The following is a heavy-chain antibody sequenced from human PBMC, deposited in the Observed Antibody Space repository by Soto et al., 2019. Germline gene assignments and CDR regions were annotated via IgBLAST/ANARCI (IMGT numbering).Heavy chain of an antibody. CDR1: GFTFSSYS. CDR3: ARDRWELGHYYFDY. CDR2: ISSSSSTI. Sequence: EVQLVESGGGLVQPGGSLRLSCAASGFTFSSYSMNWVRQAPGKGLEWFAYISSSSSTIYYADSVKGRFTISRDNAKNSLYLQMNSLRDEDTAVYYCARDRWELGHYYFDYWGQGTLVTVSS. J-gene: IGHJ4*02. V-gene: IGHV3-48*02. D-gene: IGHD3-10*01.